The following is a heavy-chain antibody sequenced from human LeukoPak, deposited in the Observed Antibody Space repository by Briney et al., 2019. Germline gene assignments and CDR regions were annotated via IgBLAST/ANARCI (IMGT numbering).Heavy chain of an antibody. Sequence: GGSLRLSCAASGFTFSSYAMHWVRQAPGKGLEWVAVISYDGSNKYYADSVKGRFTISRDNSKNTLYLQMNSLRAEDTAVYYCARDFTPQYVWGRHDAFDIWGQGTMVTVSS. CDR1: GFTFSSYA. CDR3: ARDFTPQYVWGRHDAFDI. J-gene: IGHJ3*02. CDR2: ISYDGSNK. V-gene: IGHV3-30*04. D-gene: IGHD3-16*01.